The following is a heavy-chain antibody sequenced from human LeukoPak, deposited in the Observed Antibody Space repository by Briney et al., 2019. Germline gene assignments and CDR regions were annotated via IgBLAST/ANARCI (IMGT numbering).Heavy chain of an antibody. D-gene: IGHD2-2*01. J-gene: IGHJ4*02. V-gene: IGHV3-21*01. Sequence: GGSLRLSCAASGFTFSSYSMNWVRQAPGKGLEWVSSISSSSSYIYYADSVKGRFTISRDNSKNTLYLQMNSLRAKDTAVYYCAKAGGVRYCSSTSCYGYFDYWGQGTLVTVSS. CDR3: AKAGGVRYCSSTSCYGYFDY. CDR2: ISSSSSYI. CDR1: GFTFSSYS.